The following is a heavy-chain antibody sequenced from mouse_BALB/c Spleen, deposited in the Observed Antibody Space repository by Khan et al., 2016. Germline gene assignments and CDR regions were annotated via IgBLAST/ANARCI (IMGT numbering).Heavy chain of an antibody. J-gene: IGHJ4*01. CDR1: GYTFSNYW. CDR3: ARAWYSMDY. V-gene: IGHV1-9*01. Sequence: QVQLQQSGAELVKPGASVKISCKATGYTFSNYWIEWVKQRPGHGLEWIGDILPGSGYSNSNENFKGKATFTADASSNTAYMQPISLTSEDSAVYFCARAWYSMDYWGQGTSVTVSS. CDR2: ILPGSGYS.